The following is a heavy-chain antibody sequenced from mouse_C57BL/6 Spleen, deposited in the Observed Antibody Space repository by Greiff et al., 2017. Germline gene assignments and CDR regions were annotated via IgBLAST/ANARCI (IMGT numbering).Heavy chain of an antibody. CDR2: ISYDGSN. CDR1: GYSITSGYY. D-gene: IGHD2-4*01. J-gene: IGHJ3*01. V-gene: IGHV3-6*01. CDR3: ASPYDYDVGFAY. Sequence: EVHLVESGPGLVKPSQSLSLTCSVTGYSITSGYYWNWIRQFPGNKLEWMGYISYDGSNNYNPSLKNRISITRDTSKNQFFLKLNSVTTEDTATYYCASPYDYDVGFAYWGQGTLVTVSA.